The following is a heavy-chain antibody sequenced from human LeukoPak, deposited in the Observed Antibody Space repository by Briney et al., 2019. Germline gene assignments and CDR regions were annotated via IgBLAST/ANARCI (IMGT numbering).Heavy chain of an antibody. CDR1: GFTVSSNY. Sequence: GGSLRLSCAASGFTVSSNYMSWVRQAPGKGLEWVSVIYSGGSTYYADSVKGRFTISRHNSKNTLYPQMNSLRAEDTAVYYCARAGQRIAAAGYFDYWGQGTLVTVSS. J-gene: IGHJ4*02. CDR2: IYSGGST. CDR3: ARAGQRIAAAGYFDY. D-gene: IGHD6-13*01. V-gene: IGHV3-53*04.